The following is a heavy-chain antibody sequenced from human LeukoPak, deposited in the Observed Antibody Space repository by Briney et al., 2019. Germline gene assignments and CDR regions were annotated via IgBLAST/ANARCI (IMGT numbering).Heavy chain of an antibody. V-gene: IGHV1-2*02. Sequence: GASVKVSCKTSGYTFTGYYIHWVRQAPGQGLEWMGWINPNTGTTNYAQKFQCRVTMTRDTSINTGYMELSRLTSDDTAVYYCARGCSGTYYEWFDPWGQGTLVTVSS. J-gene: IGHJ5*02. D-gene: IGHD1-26*01. CDR1: GYTFTGYY. CDR2: INPNTGTT. CDR3: ARGCSGTYYEWFDP.